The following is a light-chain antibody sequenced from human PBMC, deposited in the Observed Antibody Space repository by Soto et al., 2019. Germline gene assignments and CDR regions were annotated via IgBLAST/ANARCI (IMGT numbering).Light chain of an antibody. CDR1: MRDIGAYNL. CDR3: SSFTSKSTLI. J-gene: IGLJ2*01. V-gene: IGLV2-14*03. Sequence: QSVLTQPASVSGSPGQSITISCAGTMRDIGAYNLVSWYQQHPGKAPQLIIYEVRNRPSGISFRFSGSKSANTASLTISGLQAEDEADYYCSSFTSKSTLIFGGGTKVTAL. CDR2: EVR.